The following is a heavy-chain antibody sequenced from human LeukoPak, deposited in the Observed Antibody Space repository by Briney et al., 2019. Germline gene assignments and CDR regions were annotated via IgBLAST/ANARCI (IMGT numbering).Heavy chain of an antibody. Sequence: SETLSLTCTVSGGSISSYYWSWIRQPPGKGLEWIGYIYYSGSTYYNPSLKSRVTISVDTSKNQFSLKLSSVTAADTAVYYCARTRYYYNSRSYGAPYYFDYWGQGTLVTDSS. CDR3: ARTRYYYNSRSYGAPYYFDY. CDR2: IYYSGST. D-gene: IGHD3-10*01. CDR1: GGSISSYY. V-gene: IGHV4-59*08. J-gene: IGHJ4*02.